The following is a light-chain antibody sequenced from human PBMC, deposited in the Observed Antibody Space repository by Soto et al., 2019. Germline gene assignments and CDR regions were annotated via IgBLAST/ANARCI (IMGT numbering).Light chain of an antibody. CDR1: QSISSW. CDR3: QQYNSYPYT. J-gene: IGKJ2*01. CDR2: KAS. Sequence: DIQMTQSPSTLSASVGDRVTITCRASQSISSWLAWYQQKPGKAPKLLIYKASSLESGVPSRFSGSGYGTEFTLTISSLQPDDFATYYCQQYNSYPYTFGQGTKPEIK. V-gene: IGKV1-5*03.